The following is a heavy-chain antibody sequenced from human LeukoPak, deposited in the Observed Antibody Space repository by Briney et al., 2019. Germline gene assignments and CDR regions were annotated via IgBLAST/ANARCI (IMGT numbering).Heavy chain of an antibody. V-gene: IGHV5-51*01. CDR2: IYPGDSDT. Sequence: GESLKISCKGSGYSFTSYWIGWVRQMPGKGLEWMGIIYPGDSDTRYSPFFQGQVTISADTSISTAYLQWSSLKASDTAMYYCARVGVYYYGSGSYTIPPWFDPWGQGTLVTVSS. CDR1: GYSFTSYW. J-gene: IGHJ5*02. D-gene: IGHD3-10*01. CDR3: ARVGVYYYGSGSYTIPPWFDP.